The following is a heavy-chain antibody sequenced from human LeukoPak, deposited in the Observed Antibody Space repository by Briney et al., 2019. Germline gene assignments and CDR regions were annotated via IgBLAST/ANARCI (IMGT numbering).Heavy chain of an antibody. Sequence: ASVKVSCKASGYTFTNFGVSWVRQAPGQGLEWMGWISPYNGNTYSAQKFQGRVTMTTDTPTNTAYMDLRSLRSDDTVMYYCARDAILSYYSDGSAYRGFDFWGQGTLVTVSS. V-gene: IGHV1-18*01. CDR2: ISPYNGNT. CDR1: GYTFTNFG. CDR3: ARDAILSYYSDGSAYRGFDF. J-gene: IGHJ4*02. D-gene: IGHD3-22*01.